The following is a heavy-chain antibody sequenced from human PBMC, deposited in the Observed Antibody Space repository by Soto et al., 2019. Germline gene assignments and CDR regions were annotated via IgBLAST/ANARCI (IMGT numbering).Heavy chain of an antibody. D-gene: IGHD2-2*01. V-gene: IGHV1-2*02. J-gene: IGHJ5*02. Sequence: ASVKVSCKASGYTFTGYYMHWVRQAPGQGLEWMGWINPNTGGTNYAQKFQGRVTMTRDTSINTVYMELTGLRSDDTAVYYCARDEGFCKSTTCPGWLDPWGRGALVTVSS. CDR1: GYTFTGYY. CDR2: INPNTGGT. CDR3: ARDEGFCKSTTCPGWLDP.